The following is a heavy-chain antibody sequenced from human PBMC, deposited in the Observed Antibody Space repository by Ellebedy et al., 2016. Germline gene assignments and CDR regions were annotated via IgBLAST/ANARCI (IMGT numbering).Heavy chain of an antibody. CDR2: IYYSGST. D-gene: IGHD3-10*01. Sequence: SETLSLXXTVSGGSISSYYWSWIRQPPGKGLEWIGYIYYSGSTNYNPSLKSRVTISVDTSKNQFSLKLSSVTAADTAVYYCARGPSVRGVILSDYYYYGMDVWGQGTTVTVSS. J-gene: IGHJ6*02. V-gene: IGHV4-59*01. CDR1: GGSISSYY. CDR3: ARGPSVRGVILSDYYYYGMDV.